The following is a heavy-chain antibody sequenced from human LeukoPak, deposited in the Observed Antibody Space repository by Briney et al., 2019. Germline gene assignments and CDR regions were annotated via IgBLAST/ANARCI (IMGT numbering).Heavy chain of an antibody. CDR1: GFTFDDYT. J-gene: IGHJ4*02. Sequence: GGSLRLSCAASGFTFDDYTMHWVRQAPGKGLEWLSLITRDAGSTFYADSVKGRFTISRDNSKNSLYLQMNNLRTEDTALYYCANEKTLTFDYWGRGTLVTVSS. CDR2: ITRDAGST. D-gene: IGHD3-9*01. CDR3: ANEKTLTFDY. V-gene: IGHV3-43*01.